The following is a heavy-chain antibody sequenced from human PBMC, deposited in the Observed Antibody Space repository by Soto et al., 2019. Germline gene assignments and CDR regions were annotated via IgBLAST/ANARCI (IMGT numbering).Heavy chain of an antibody. CDR3: AKASSSWDGYYYYGMDV. J-gene: IGHJ6*02. CDR1: RFTFSSYG. V-gene: IGHV3-30*18. D-gene: IGHD6-13*01. CDR2: ISYDGSNK. Sequence: QVQLVESGGGVVQPGRSLRLSCAASRFTFSSYGIHWVRQAPGKGLEWVAVISYDGSNKYYADSVKGRFTISRDNSKNTLYLQMDSLRAEDSAVYYCAKASSSWDGYYYYGMDVWGPGTTVTLSS.